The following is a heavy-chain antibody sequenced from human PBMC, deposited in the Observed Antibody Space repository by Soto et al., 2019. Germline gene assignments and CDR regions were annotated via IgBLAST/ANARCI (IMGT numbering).Heavy chain of an antibody. CDR2: ISGSGGST. D-gene: IGHD5-12*01. J-gene: IGHJ6*02. V-gene: IGHV3-23*01. CDR3: AKGLVGGDDNHYYYYGMDV. Sequence: GGSLRLSCAASGFTFSSYAMSWVRQAPGKGLEWVSAISGSGGSTYYADSVKGRFTISRDNCKNTLYLQINSLRAEDTAVYYCAKGLVGGDDNHYYYYGMDVWGQGTTVTVSS. CDR1: GFTFSSYA.